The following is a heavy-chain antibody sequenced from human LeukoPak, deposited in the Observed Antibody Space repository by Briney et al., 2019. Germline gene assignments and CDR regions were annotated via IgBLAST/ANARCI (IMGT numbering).Heavy chain of an antibody. D-gene: IGHD5-18*01. Sequence: SETLSLTCTVSGGSISDYYWSWIRQPPGKGLEWIGCIYYSGSTNYNPSLKSRVTISGDASKKQFSLKMSSVIAADTAVYYCAALGTGVCGYTYGLGYWGQGILVTVSS. CDR1: GGSISDYY. CDR3: AALGTGVCGYTYGLGY. CDR2: IYYSGST. J-gene: IGHJ4*02. V-gene: IGHV4-59*08.